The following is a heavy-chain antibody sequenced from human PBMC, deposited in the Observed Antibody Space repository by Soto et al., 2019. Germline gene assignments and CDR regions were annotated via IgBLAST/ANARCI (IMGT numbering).Heavy chain of an antibody. CDR1: GFTFSNFW. CDR2: IKGDGSVT. CDR3: ARGAIAVGSYYYYYGMDV. V-gene: IGHV3-7*03. J-gene: IGHJ6*02. Sequence: EVQLVESGGGLAQPGGSLRLSCAASGFTFSNFWMSWARQAPGKGLEWVANIKGDGSVTQYVASVEGRFTISRDNAKYSLYLQMNSLRVEDTALYYCARGAIAVGSYYYYYGMDVWGQGTTVTVSS. D-gene: IGHD2-21*01.